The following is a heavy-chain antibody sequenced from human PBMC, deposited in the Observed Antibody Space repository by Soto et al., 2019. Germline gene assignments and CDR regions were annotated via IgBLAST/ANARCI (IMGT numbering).Heavy chain of an antibody. CDR2: MNPNSGNT. Sequence: QVQLVQSGAEVKKPGASVKVSCKASGYTFTSYDINWVRQATGQGLEWMGWMNPNSGNTAYAQKFLGRVTLTRNTTRSTAYMELSRLRSDDTAVSYCARERTRGFDPWGQGTRVTVSS. V-gene: IGHV1-8*01. CDR1: GYTFTSYD. J-gene: IGHJ5*02. CDR3: ARERTRGFDP.